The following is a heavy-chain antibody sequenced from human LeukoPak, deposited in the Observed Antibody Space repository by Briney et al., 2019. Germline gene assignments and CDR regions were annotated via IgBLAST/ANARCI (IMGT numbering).Heavy chain of an antibody. CDR3: ARGVLLATYYFDY. D-gene: IGHD3-10*01. CDR1: GGSISGYY. CDR2: IYYSGST. Sequence: SETLSLTCTVSGGSISGYYWCWIRQPPGKGLEWIGYIYYSGSTKCNPSLKSRVTISVDTSKNQFSLRLSSVTAADTAVYYCARGVLLATYYFDYWGQGTLVTVSS. V-gene: IGHV4-59*01. J-gene: IGHJ4*02.